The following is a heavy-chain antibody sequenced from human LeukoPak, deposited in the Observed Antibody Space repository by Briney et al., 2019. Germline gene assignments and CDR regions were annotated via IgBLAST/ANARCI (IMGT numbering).Heavy chain of an antibody. V-gene: IGHV3-21*01. J-gene: IGHJ4*02. CDR1: GFIVSTNY. CDR2: ISSSSSYI. D-gene: IGHD6-19*01. CDR3: ARDKVAVKGYYFDY. Sequence: PGGSLRLSCAASGFIVSTNYMSWVRQAPGKGLEWVSSISSSSSYIYYADSVKGRFTISRDNAKNSLYLQMNSLRAEDTAVYYCARDKVAVKGYYFDYWGQGTLVTVSS.